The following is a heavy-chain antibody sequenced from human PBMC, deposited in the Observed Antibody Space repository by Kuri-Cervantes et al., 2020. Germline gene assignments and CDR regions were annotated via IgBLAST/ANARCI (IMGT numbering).Heavy chain of an antibody. D-gene: IGHD6-13*01. V-gene: IGHV4-39*01. CDR2: IYYSGST. J-gene: IGHJ5*02. CDR3: ARRETLIPGIAAAGGGGFDP. CDR1: GGSISSGGYY. Sequence: SETLSLTCTVSGGSISSGGYYWGWIRQPPGKGLEWIGSIYYSGSTYYNPSLKSRVTISVDTSKNQFSLKLSSVTAADTAVYYCARRETLIPGIAAAGGGGFDPWGQGTLVTVSS.